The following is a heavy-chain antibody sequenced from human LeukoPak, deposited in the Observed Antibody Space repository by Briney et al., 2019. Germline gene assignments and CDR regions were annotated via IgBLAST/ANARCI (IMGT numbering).Heavy chain of an antibody. D-gene: IGHD2-21*02. CDR1: GGSISSYY. Sequence: SETLSLTCTVSGGSISSYYWSWIRQPPGKGLEWIGYIYYSGSTNYNPSLKSRVTISVDTSKNQFSLKLNSVTAADTAVYYCARRRRLNWYFDLWGRGTLVTVSS. J-gene: IGHJ2*01. CDR2: IYYSGST. CDR3: ARRRRLNWYFDL. V-gene: IGHV4-59*08.